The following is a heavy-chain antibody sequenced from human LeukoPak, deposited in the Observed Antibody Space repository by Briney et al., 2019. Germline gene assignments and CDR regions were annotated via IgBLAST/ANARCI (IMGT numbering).Heavy chain of an antibody. V-gene: IGHV3-74*01. Sequence: PGGSLRLSCAASGFSFGNYWMHWVRQTPGKGLLWVSRIDVDGSKIDYADSVKGRFTISRDNARNTLYLQMSSLRDEDTALYFCARTSYCGGDCHFHFDYWGRGTLVTVSS. D-gene: IGHD2-21*02. CDR2: IDVDGSKI. CDR3: ARTSYCGGDCHFHFDY. CDR1: GFSFGNYW. J-gene: IGHJ4*02.